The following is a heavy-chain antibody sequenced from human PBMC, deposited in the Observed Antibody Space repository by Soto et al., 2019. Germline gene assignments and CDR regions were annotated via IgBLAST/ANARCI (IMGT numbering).Heavy chain of an antibody. CDR3: ARGGSTWSAEYYQH. Sequence: QVQLVQSGAEVKKPGASVKVSCKASGYTFTNYGISWVRQAPGQGPQWMGWISCYNGDTKYAQTLQGRVTMTTDTSTSTAYMELRSLRSDDTAVYYCARGGSTWSAEYYQHWGQGTLVIVS. D-gene: IGHD6-13*01. J-gene: IGHJ1*01. CDR1: GYTFTNYG. V-gene: IGHV1-18*01. CDR2: ISCYNGDT.